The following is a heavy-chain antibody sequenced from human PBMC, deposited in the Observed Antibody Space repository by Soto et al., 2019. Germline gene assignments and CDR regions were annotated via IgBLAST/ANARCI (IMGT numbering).Heavy chain of an antibody. J-gene: IGHJ5*02. D-gene: IGHD6-13*01. CDR1: GYTFTGYY. V-gene: IGHV1-2*04. CDR3: AREGSSAAGSVNWFDP. CDR2: INPNSGGT. Sequence: ASVKVSCKASGYTFTGYYMHWVRQAPGQGLEWMGWINPNSGGTNYAQKFQGWVTMTRDTSISTAYMELSRLRSDDTAVYYCAREGSSAAGSVNWFDPWGQGTLVTVS.